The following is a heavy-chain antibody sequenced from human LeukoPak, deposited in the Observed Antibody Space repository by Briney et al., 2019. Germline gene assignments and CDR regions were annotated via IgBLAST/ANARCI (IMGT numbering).Heavy chain of an antibody. Sequence: GGSLRLSCAASGFTFSSYWMSWVRQAPGKGLEWVANIKQDGSEKYYVDSVKGRFTISRDNAKISLYLQMNSLRAEDTAVYYCARDFVQLKHITMIVPNWFDPWGQGTLVTVSS. CDR2: IKQDGSEK. CDR3: ARDFVQLKHITMIVPNWFDP. V-gene: IGHV3-7*01. CDR1: GFTFSSYW. J-gene: IGHJ5*02. D-gene: IGHD3-22*01.